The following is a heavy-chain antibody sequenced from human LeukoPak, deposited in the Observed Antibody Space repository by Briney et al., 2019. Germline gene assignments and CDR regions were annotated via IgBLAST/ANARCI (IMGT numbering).Heavy chain of an antibody. CDR1: GSSISSYY. V-gene: IGHV4-59*08. Sequence: SETLSLTCTVSGSSISSYYWSWIRQPPGKGLEWIGDIYYSGSTNYNPSLKSRVTISVDTSKNQFSLRLSSVTAADTAVYYSARLASGSYGPLTPFDYWGQGTLVTVSS. J-gene: IGHJ4*02. CDR3: ARLASGSYGPLTPFDY. D-gene: IGHD1-26*01. CDR2: IYYSGST.